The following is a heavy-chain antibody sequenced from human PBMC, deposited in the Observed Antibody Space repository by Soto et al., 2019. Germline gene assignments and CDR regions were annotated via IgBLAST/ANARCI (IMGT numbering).Heavy chain of an antibody. Sequence: PSETLSLTCAVYGGSFSGYYWSWIRQPPGKGLEWIGEINHSGSTNYNPSLKSRVTISVDTSKNQFSLKLSSVTAADTAVYYCARGQWLVHYFDYWGQGTLVAVSS. CDR3: ARGQWLVHYFDY. V-gene: IGHV4-34*01. D-gene: IGHD6-19*01. CDR1: GGSFSGYY. J-gene: IGHJ4*02. CDR2: INHSGST.